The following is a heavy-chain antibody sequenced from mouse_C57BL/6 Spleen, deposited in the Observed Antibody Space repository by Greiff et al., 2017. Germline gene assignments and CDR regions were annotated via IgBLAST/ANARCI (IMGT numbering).Heavy chain of an antibody. CDR3: TLSTTVVGGGYFEV. D-gene: IGHD1-1*01. V-gene: IGHV14-1*01. J-gene: IGHJ1*03. Sequence: VQLQQSGAELVRPGASVKLSCTASGFNIKDYYMHWVKQRPEQGLEWIGRIDPDDGDTEYAPKFQGKATMTADTSSNTAYLQLSSLTSEDPAVYYCTLSTTVVGGGYFEVWGTGTTVTVSS. CDR2: IDPDDGDT. CDR1: GFNIKDYY.